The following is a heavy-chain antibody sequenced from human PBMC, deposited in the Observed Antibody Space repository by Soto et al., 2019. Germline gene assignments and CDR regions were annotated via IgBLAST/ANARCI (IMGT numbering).Heavy chain of an antibody. D-gene: IGHD6-13*01. J-gene: IGHJ4*02. Sequence: GGSLRLSCAASGFTFGDYYIHWIRRAPGKGLEWISYISGNGEVIQYAASARGRFTISRDNAENSLYLQMNSLRAEDTAVYYCARGSGYNTSPFDYWGQGTLVTVSS. CDR2: ISGNGEVI. V-gene: IGHV3-11*04. CDR3: ARGSGYNTSPFDY. CDR1: GFTFGDYY.